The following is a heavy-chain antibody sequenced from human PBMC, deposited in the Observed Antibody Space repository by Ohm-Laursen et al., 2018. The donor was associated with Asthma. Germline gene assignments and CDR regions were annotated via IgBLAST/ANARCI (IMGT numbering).Heavy chain of an antibody. D-gene: IGHD3-3*01. CDR3: ARDVLEWYLPAFDF. Sequence: LTCAASGFTFRSYAMHWVRQAPGKGLEWVAVGGSYYDGGLKYYADSVNGRFTVSRDDSKNTLYLQMNSLRPDDTAVYYCARDVLEWYLPAFDFWGQGTLVTVSS. CDR1: GFTFRSYA. CDR2: GGSYYDGGLK. J-gene: IGHJ4*02. V-gene: IGHV3-30-3*01.